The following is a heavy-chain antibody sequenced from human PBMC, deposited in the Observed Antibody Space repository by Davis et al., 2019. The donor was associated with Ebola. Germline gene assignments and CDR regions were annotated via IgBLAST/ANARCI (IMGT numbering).Heavy chain of an antibody. J-gene: IGHJ5*02. V-gene: IGHV3-11*06. D-gene: IGHD4-17*01. CDR3: ARDPKTRVTIGMFEFDP. Sequence: PGGSLRLSRAASGFTFSDYYMSWIRQAPGKGLEWVSYISSSSSYIYYADSVKGRFTISRDNAKNSLYLQMSSLRAEDTAVYYCARDPKTRVTIGMFEFDPWGQGTLVTVSS. CDR1: GFTFSDYY. CDR2: ISSSSSYI.